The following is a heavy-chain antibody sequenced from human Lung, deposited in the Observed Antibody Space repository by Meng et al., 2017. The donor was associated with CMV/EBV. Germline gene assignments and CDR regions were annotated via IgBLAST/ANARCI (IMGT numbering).Heavy chain of an antibody. CDR1: GFTFSSYR. D-gene: IGHD3-3*01. CDR3: AKDKVRYYDFWSGYGGMDV. J-gene: IGHJ6*02. CDR2: INSDGSST. Sequence: ESLKISXAASGFTFSSYRMHWVRQAPGKGLVWVSRINSDGSSTSYADSVKGRFTISRDNAKNTLYLQMNSLRAEDTAVYYCAKDKVRYYDFWSGYGGMDVWGQGTTVTVSS. V-gene: IGHV3-74*01.